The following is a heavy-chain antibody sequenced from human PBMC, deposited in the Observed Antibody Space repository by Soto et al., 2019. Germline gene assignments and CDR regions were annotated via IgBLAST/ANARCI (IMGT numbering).Heavy chain of an antibody. Sequence: PSETLSLTCTVSSGSVSSASYFWTWIRQPPGKGLEWIGSIYYSGTTYYNPSLKSPVTISVDTSKNQFSLKMTFLTAADTAVYYCARGLVFGVAIPLFDPWGQGTLVTVSS. D-gene: IGHD3-3*01. CDR2: IYYSGTT. V-gene: IGHV4-61*01. CDR3: ARGLVFGVAIPLFDP. CDR1: SGSVSSASYF. J-gene: IGHJ5*02.